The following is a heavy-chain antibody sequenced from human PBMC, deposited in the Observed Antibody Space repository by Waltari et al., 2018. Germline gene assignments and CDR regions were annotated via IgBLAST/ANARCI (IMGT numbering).Heavy chain of an antibody. J-gene: IGHJ4*02. CDR2: ISFDSNNK. CDR3: ASVADTGYKTN. CDR1: GVTFHNYD. Sequence: QVDLVESGGGVVQPGGSLRLSCAASGVTFHNYDMHWVRQARGKGLEWVAAISFDSNNKYYTDSVKGRFTISRDNSKNMLYLEMNSLGTEDTALYYCASVADTGYKTNWGQGTLVTVSS. D-gene: IGHD5-12*01. V-gene: IGHV3-30-3*01.